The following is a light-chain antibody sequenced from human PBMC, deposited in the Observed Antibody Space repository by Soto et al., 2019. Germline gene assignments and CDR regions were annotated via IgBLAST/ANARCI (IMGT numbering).Light chain of an antibody. CDR2: EVS. Sequence: QSALTQPASVSGSPGQSITIYCTGTSNDVGGYAYVSWYQQYPGKAPKLVISEVSNRPSGVSHRFSGSRSGNTASLTISGLQAEYEDDYHCCSYTGNTTPVFFGGTKVTVL. V-gene: IGLV2-14*01. CDR1: SNDVGGYAY. J-gene: IGLJ3*02. CDR3: CSYTGNTTPV.